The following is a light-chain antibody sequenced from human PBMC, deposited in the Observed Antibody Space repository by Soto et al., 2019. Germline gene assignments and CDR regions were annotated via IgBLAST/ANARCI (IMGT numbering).Light chain of an antibody. V-gene: IGKV3-20*01. Sequence: EIVLTQSPGTLSLSPGERATLSCRASQSVSSSYLGWYQQKPGQAPRLLIYGASSRATGIPDRFSGSGSGTDFTLTISRLEPADFATYSCQQSYNTPRTFGQGTKVDIK. CDR3: QQSYNTPRT. J-gene: IGKJ1*01. CDR2: GAS. CDR1: QSVSSSY.